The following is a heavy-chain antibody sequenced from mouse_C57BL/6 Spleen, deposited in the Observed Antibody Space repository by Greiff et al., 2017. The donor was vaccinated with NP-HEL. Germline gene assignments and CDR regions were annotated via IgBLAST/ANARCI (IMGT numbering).Heavy chain of an antibody. Sequence: VQLQQSGPELVKPGASVKISCKASGYTFTDYYMNWVKQSHGKSLEWIGDINPNNGGTSYNQKFKGKATLTVDKSSSTAYMELRSLTSEDSAVYYCARGHYYGSSYDYAMDYWGQGTSVTVSS. CDR1: GYTFTDYY. V-gene: IGHV1-26*01. J-gene: IGHJ4*01. CDR2: INPNNGGT. D-gene: IGHD1-1*01. CDR3: ARGHYYGSSYDYAMDY.